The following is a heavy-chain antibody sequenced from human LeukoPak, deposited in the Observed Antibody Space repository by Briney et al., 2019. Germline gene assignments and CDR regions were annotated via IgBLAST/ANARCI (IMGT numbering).Heavy chain of an antibody. CDR1: GYTFTDYY. CDR2: INPNNGGT. D-gene: IGHD6-13*01. Sequence: ASVKVSCKTSGYTFTDYYMHWVRQAPGQGLEWMGWINPNNGGTKYAPKFQGRVTMTRDTSISTDYMELSSLRSDDTAVYYCARLYSSTEVIDFWGQGTLVTVSS. J-gene: IGHJ4*02. V-gene: IGHV1-2*02. CDR3: ARLYSSTEVIDF.